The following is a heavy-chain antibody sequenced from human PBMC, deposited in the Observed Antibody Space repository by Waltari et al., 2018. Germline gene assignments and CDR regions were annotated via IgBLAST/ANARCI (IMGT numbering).Heavy chain of an antibody. Sequence: QVHLVQSGAEVKKPGASVKVSCKASVDTFSTYGITWVRQAPGQGLEWMGWINADNGNTNHAQKFQHRVTLTTDTSTNTAYMELRSLTSDDTAVYYCATAVGGNMEFDNWGQGTLVTVSS. D-gene: IGHD6-19*01. CDR2: INADNGNT. CDR1: VDTFSTYG. V-gene: IGHV1-18*01. CDR3: ATAVGGNMEFDN. J-gene: IGHJ1*01.